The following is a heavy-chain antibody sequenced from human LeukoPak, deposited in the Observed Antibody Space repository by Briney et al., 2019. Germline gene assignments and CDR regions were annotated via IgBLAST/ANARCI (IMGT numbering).Heavy chain of an antibody. V-gene: IGHV1-18*01. J-gene: IGHJ6*02. Sequence: ASVKVSCKASGYTFTSYGISWVRQAPGQGLEWMGWISAYNGNTNYAQKLQGRVTMTTDTSTSTAYMELRSLRSDDTAVYYCARVHQVRGGTYYYYGMDVWGQGTTVAVSS. D-gene: IGHD3-10*01. CDR1: GYTFTSYG. CDR2: ISAYNGNT. CDR3: ARVHQVRGGTYYYYGMDV.